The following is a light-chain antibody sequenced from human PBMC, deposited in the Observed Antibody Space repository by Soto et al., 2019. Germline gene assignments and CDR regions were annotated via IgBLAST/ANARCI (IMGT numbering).Light chain of an antibody. J-gene: IGKJ5*01. CDR1: QTVRNN. CDR2: DAS. CDR3: QQYNNWPIT. Sequence: EFVLTQSPGTLSLSPGERATLSCRASQTVRNNYLAWYQQKPGQAPRLLIYDASTRATGIPARFSGSGSGTEFTLTISSLQSEDFAVYYCQQYNNWPITFGQGTRLEI. V-gene: IGKV3-15*01.